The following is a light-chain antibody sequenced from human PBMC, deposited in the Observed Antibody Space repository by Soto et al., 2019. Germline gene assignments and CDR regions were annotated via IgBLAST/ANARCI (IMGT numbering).Light chain of an antibody. J-gene: IGKJ5*01. CDR1: QSVSSSY. Sequence: EIVMTQSPVILSVSPGERATLSCRASQSVSSSYLAWYQQKPGQAPRLLIYGASTRATGIPARFSGSGSGTEFTLTISSLQSEDFEIYYCQQYNNWPITFGQGTRLEI. CDR3: QQYNNWPIT. V-gene: IGKV3-15*01. CDR2: GAS.